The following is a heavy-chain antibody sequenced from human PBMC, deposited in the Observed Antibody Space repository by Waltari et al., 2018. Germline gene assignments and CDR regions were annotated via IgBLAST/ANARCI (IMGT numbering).Heavy chain of an antibody. CDR3: ASQIPGIAAAGGFDP. CDR2: IYYSGST. CDR1: GGSITSSRYY. D-gene: IGHD6-13*01. J-gene: IGHJ5*02. Sequence: QLQLQESGPGLGKPSETLSLTCTVSGGSITSSRYYWGRIRQPPGKGLEGIGSIYYSGSTSYNPSLKSRVTISVDTSKNQFSLKLSSVTAADTAVYYCASQIPGIAAAGGFDPWGQGTLVTVSS. V-gene: IGHV4-39*07.